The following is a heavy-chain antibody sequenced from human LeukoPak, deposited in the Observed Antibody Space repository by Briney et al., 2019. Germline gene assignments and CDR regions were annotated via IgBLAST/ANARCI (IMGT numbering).Heavy chain of an antibody. V-gene: IGHV3-33*01. CDR2: IWSDGSNK. CDR1: GFTFSTYG. Sequence: GRSLRLSCVASGFTFSTYGIHWVRQAPGKGLEWVAVIWSDGSNKYYGDSVKGRFTISRDNSKNTLYLQMNSLRAEDTAVYYCARDSGHAFDVWGQATMVTVSS. CDR3: ARDSGHAFDV. J-gene: IGHJ3*01. D-gene: IGHD6-25*01.